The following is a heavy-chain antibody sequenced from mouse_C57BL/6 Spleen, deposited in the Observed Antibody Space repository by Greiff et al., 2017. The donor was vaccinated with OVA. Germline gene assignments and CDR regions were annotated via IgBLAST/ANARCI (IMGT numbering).Heavy chain of an antibody. CDR2: IWRGGST. D-gene: IGHD1-1*01. Sequence: VQLQQSGPGLVQPSQSLSITCTVSGFSLTSYGVHWVRQSPGKGLEWLGVIWRGGSTDYNAAFMSRLSITKDNSKSQVFFKMNSLQADDTAIYYCAKERDYGSYYFDYWGQGTTLTVSS. V-gene: IGHV2-5*01. J-gene: IGHJ2*01. CDR1: GFSLTSYG. CDR3: AKERDYGSYYFDY.